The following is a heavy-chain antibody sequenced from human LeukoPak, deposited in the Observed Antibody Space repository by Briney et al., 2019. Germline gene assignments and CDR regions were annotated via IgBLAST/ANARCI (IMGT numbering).Heavy chain of an antibody. D-gene: IGHD3-22*01. CDR3: AKEGTITMIVVVTTSFDY. CDR1: GFSFSDYD. V-gene: IGHV3-30*02. CDR2: IRYDGSNK. Sequence: GGSLRLSCAASGFSFSDYDMFWVRQAPGKGLEWVAFIRYDGSNKYYADSVKGRFTISRDNSKNTLYLQMNSLRAEDTAVYYCAKEGTITMIVVVTTSFDYWGQGTLVTVSS. J-gene: IGHJ4*02.